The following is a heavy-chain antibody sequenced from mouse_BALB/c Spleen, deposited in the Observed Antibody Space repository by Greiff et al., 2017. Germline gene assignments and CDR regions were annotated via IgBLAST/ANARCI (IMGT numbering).Heavy chain of an antibody. Sequence: EVKLMESGGGLVKPGGSLKLSCAASGFTFSDYYMYWVRQTPEKRLEWVATISDGGSYTYYPDSVKGRFTISRDNAKNNLYLQMSSLKSEDTAMYYCARDGGTPFAYWGQGTLVTVSA. CDR1: GFTFSDYY. V-gene: IGHV5-4*02. CDR2: ISDGGSYT. J-gene: IGHJ3*01. D-gene: IGHD3-3*01. CDR3: ARDGGTPFAY.